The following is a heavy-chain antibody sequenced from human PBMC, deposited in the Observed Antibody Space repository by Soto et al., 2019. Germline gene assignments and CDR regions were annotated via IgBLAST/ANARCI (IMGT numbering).Heavy chain of an antibody. V-gene: IGHV3-53*05. CDR3: AREFSTMIVVAYQDAFDV. CDR2: IYSGGST. CDR1: GFTVSSNY. D-gene: IGHD3-22*01. J-gene: IGHJ3*01. Sequence: PGGSLRLSCAASGFTVSSNYMSWVRQAPGKGLEWVSVIYSGGSTYYADSVKGRFTISRDNSKNTLYLQMSSLRSEDTAVYYCAREFSTMIVVAYQDAFDVWGQGTMVTVSS.